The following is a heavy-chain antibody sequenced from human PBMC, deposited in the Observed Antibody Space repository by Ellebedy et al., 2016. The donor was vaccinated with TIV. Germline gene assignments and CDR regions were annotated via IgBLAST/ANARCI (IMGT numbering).Heavy chain of an antibody. V-gene: IGHV4-31*03. CDR1: GGSISSGGYY. Sequence: MPSETLSLTCTVSGGSISSGGYYWSWIRQHPGKGLEWIGYIYYSGSTYYNPSLKSRVTISVDTSKNQFSLKLSSVPAADTAVYYFARWAARRGVYWFDPWGQGTLATVSS. CDR2: IYYSGST. CDR3: ARWAARRGVYWFDP. D-gene: IGHD6-6*01. J-gene: IGHJ5*02.